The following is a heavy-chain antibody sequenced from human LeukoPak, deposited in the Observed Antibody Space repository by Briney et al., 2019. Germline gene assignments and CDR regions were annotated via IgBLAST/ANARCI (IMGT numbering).Heavy chain of an antibody. V-gene: IGHV4-4*07. CDR1: GGSISTYY. J-gene: IGHJ6*02. D-gene: IGHD6-6*01. CDR3: GRTGIGSSYYYGMDV. CDR2: VYTSGST. Sequence: SETLSLTCTASGGSISTYYWSWIRQPADRGLEWIGRVYTSGSTNYNPSLKSRVTMSVDTSKNQFSLNLSSVTAADTAVYYCGRTGIGSSYYYGMDVWGQGTMVTVSS.